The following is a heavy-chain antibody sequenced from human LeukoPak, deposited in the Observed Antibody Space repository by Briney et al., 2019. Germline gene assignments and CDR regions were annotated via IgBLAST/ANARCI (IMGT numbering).Heavy chain of an antibody. V-gene: IGHV4-38-2*02. CDR3: ATSVYYYDSSGYYLYFQY. CDR1: GYSISGGYY. J-gene: IGHJ1*01. CDR2: VYHSGST. D-gene: IGHD3-22*01. Sequence: SETLSLTCTVSGYSISGGYYWGWIRQPPGEGLEWIGSVYHSGSTYYNPSLKSRVTISVDTSKNQFSLKLSSVTAADTAVYYCATSVYYYDSSGYYLYFQYWGQGTLVTVSS.